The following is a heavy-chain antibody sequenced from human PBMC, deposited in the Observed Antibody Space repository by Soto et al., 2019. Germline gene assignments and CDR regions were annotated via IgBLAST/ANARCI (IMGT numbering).Heavy chain of an antibody. CDR1: GFTFSSYG. V-gene: IGHV3-33*01. CDR3: ARIPQIAVAGTRFGYFDL. J-gene: IGHJ2*01. CDR2: IWYDGSNK. Sequence: QVQLEESGGGVVQPGGSLRLSCAASGFTFSSYGMHWVRQAPGKGLEWVAVIWYDGSNKYYADSVKGRFTISRDNSKNTLYLQMNSLGAEETAVYYCARIPQIAVAGTRFGYFDLWGRGTLVTVSS. D-gene: IGHD6-19*01.